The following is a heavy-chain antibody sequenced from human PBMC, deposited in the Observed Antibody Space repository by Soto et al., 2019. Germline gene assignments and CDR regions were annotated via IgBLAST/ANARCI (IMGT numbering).Heavy chain of an antibody. CDR1: GFTFSSYA. J-gene: IGHJ4*02. CDR3: AKDLDEYTWGSYRRGSSFDD. CDR2: ISGSGGST. Sequence: EVQLLESGGGLVQPGGSLRLSCAASGFTFSSYAMSWVRHAPGQGLEWVSAISGSGGSTYYADSVKGRFTISRDNSKNTLYLQMNSLRAEDTAVYYCAKDLDEYTWGSYRRGSSFDDWGQGTLVTVSS. V-gene: IGHV3-23*01. D-gene: IGHD3-16*02.